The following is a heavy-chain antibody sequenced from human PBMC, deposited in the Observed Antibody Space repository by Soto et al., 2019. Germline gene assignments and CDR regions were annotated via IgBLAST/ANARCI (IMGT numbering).Heavy chain of an antibody. CDR2: ILPGDSDS. V-gene: IGHV5-51*01. CDR3: GRAVYASGHLDV. J-gene: IGHJ6*02. Sequence: GESLKISCQTSGYSFISYWIGWVRQKPGKGLEWMGIILPGDSDSRYSPSFEGRVTLSADKSTNSAFLQWAPLKGSDSAIYYCGRAVYASGHLDVRGQATTVPVSS. D-gene: IGHD3-10*01. CDR1: GYSFISYW.